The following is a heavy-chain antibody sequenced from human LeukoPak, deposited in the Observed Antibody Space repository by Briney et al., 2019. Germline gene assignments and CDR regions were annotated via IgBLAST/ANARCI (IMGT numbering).Heavy chain of an antibody. V-gene: IGHV1-2*02. CDR1: GYTFTGYY. D-gene: IGHD6-13*01. J-gene: IGHJ5*02. CDR3: ARDRRTKQRLVGWFDP. Sequence: ASVKVSCKASGYTFTGYYMHWVRQAPGQGLEWMGWINPNSGGTNYAQKFQGRVTMTRDTSISTAYMELSRLRSDDTAVYCCARDRRTKQRLVGWFDPWGQGTLVTVSS. CDR2: INPNSGGT.